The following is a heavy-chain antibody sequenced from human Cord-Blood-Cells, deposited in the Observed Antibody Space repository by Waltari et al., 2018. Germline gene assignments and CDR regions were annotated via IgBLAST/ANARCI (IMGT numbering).Heavy chain of an antibody. CDR1: GGSISSGGYY. D-gene: IGHD2-2*01. Sequence: QVQLQESGPGLVKPSQTLSLTCTVSGGSISSGGYYWSWIGQPPGKGLEWIGYIYYSGSTYYNPSLKSRVTISVDTSKNQFSLKLSSVTAADTAVYYCARGGCSSTSCYPFDYWGQGTLVTVSS. CDR2: IYYSGST. CDR3: ARGGCSSTSCYPFDY. J-gene: IGHJ4*02. V-gene: IGHV4-31*03.